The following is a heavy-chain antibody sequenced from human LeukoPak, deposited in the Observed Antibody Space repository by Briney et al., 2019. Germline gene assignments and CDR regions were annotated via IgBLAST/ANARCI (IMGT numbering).Heavy chain of an antibody. CDR1: GFTFSDYY. CDR3: ARGGTYHGSGSYLGY. D-gene: IGHD3-10*01. CDR2: ISSSGSTI. V-gene: IGHV3-11*01. J-gene: IGHJ4*02. Sequence: GGSLRLSCAASGFTFSDYYMSWIRQAPGKGLEHISYISSSGSTIYYADSVKGRFTISRDNAKNSLYLQMNSLRAEDTAVYYRARGGTYHGSGSYLGYWGQGTLVTVSS.